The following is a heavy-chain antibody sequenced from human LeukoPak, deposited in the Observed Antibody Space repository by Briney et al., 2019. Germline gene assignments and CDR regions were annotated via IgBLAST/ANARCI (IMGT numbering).Heavy chain of an antibody. Sequence: PGGSLKLSCAASGFTFSGSALHWVRQASGKGLEWIGRIRNKAYDYATAYAASVKGRFTISRDDSKNTAYLEMNSLKTEDTAVYYCARGTRMDTAMLTFLYYFDFWGQGTLVTVSS. D-gene: IGHD5-18*01. CDR1: GFTFSGSA. J-gene: IGHJ4*02. CDR3: ARGTRMDTAMLTFLYYFDF. CDR2: IRNKAYDYAT. V-gene: IGHV3-73*01.